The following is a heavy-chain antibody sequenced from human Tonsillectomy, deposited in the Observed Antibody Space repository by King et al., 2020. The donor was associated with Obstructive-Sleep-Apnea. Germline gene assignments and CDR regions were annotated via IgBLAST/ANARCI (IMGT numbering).Heavy chain of an antibody. J-gene: IGHJ4*02. V-gene: IGHV2-5*02. CDR3: ARHYYYGSGSYYRNFDY. CDR1: GFSLTSSGVG. CDR2: IYWVDVK. D-gene: IGHD3-10*01. Sequence: TLKESGPTLVKPTQTLTLTCTFSGFSLTSSGVGLGWIRQPPGKALGWLALIYWVDVKRYSPSLKNRLTVTKETSKNQVVLTMTNMDPVDTATYYCARHYYYGSGSYYRNFDYWGQGTLVTVSS.